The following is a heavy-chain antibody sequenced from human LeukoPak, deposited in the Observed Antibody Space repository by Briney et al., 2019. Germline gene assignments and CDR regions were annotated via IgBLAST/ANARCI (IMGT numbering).Heavy chain of an antibody. CDR2: IRSSSIYI. CDR1: GFTFSTYS. J-gene: IGHJ4*02. D-gene: IGHD2-2*01. V-gene: IGHV3-21*01. CDR3: ARCTATSSTSCYAVDY. Sequence: PGGSLRPSCAPSGFTFSTYSMNWGPLAPGKCLNGVSSIRSSSIYIYYAGSVKGRFTISRDNAKNSLYLQMNSLRDEDTAVYYCARCTATSSTSCYAVDYWGQGTLVTVSS.